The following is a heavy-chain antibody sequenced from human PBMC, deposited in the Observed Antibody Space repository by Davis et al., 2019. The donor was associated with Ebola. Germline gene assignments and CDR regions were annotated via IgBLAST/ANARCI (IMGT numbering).Heavy chain of an antibody. CDR2: ISGSGGST. V-gene: IGHV3-23*01. CDR1: GFTLSSYA. CDR3: AKDSRRFDY. J-gene: IGHJ4*02. Sequence: GGSLRLSCAASGFTLSSYAMSCVRQAQGKGLEWVSAISGSGGSTYYADSVKGRFTISRDNSKNTLYLQMTSLRAEDTAVYYCAKDSRRFDYWGQGTLVTVSS.